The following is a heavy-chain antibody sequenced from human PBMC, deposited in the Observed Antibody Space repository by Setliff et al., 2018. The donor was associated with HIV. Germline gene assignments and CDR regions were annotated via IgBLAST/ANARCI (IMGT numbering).Heavy chain of an antibody. Sequence: PSETLSLTCTVSGGSINSTSYYWGWIRQPPGNGLEWIGSIYHTGSTYYKPSLKSRVTISVDTSKNQFSLRLSSVAAGDTAVYYCARIAAAEYYFDYWGQGTLVTVSS. CDR1: GGSINSTSYY. D-gene: IGHD6-13*01. V-gene: IGHV4-39*01. CDR3: ARIAAAEYYFDY. CDR2: IYHTGST. J-gene: IGHJ4*02.